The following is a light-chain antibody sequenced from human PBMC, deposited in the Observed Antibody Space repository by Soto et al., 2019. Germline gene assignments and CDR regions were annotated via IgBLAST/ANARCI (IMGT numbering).Light chain of an antibody. J-gene: IGLJ1*01. V-gene: IGLV2-11*01. CDR2: DVS. CDR3: CSYAGSYTSYV. CDR1: SSDVGGYNY. Sequence: QSGLTQPRSVSGSPGQSVTISCTGTSSDVGGYNYVSWYQQHPGKAPKLMIYDVSKRPSGVPDRFSGSKSGNTASLTISGLQAEDEADYYCCSYAGSYTSYVFGTGTKLTVL.